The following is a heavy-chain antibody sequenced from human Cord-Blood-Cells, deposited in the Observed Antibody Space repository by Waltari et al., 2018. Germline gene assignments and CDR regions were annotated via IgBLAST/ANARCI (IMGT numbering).Heavy chain of an antibody. J-gene: IGHJ4*02. D-gene: IGHD6-13*01. V-gene: IGHV5-51*01. Sequence: WVRQMPGKGLEWMGIIYPGDSDTRYSPSFQGQVTISADKSISTAYLQWSSLKASDTAMYYCARWKGIAAAGTPDYWGQGTLVTVSS. CDR3: ARWKGIAAAGTPDY. CDR2: IYPGDSDT.